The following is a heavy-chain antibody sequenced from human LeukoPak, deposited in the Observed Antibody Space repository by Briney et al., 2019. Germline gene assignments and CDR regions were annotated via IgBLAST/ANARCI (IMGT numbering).Heavy chain of an antibody. D-gene: IGHD4-17*01. CDR3: ARANHDYGDYYAGGY. V-gene: IGHV3-11*06. CDR1: GFTFSDYY. J-gene: IGHJ4*02. CDR2: ISSSSSYI. Sequence: KAGGSLRLSCAASGFTFSDYYMSWIRQAPGKGLEWVSSISSSSSYIYYADSVKGRFTISRDNAKNSLYLQMNSLRAEDTAVYYCARANHDYGDYYAGGYWGQGTLVTVSS.